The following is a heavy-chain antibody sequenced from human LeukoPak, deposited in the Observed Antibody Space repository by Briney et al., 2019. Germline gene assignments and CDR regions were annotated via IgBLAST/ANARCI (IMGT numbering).Heavy chain of an antibody. CDR1: GFTFDDYT. D-gene: IGHD2-15*01. Sequence: GGSLRLSCAVSGFTFDDYTMHWVRQAPGKGLEWVSLISWEGGSTYYADSVKGRFTISRDNGKNSLYLQMNSLRTEHTAMYYCAKDAMRGSGYLDYWGQGTLVTVSS. CDR3: AKDAMRGSGYLDY. CDR2: ISWEGGST. J-gene: IGHJ4*02. V-gene: IGHV3-43*01.